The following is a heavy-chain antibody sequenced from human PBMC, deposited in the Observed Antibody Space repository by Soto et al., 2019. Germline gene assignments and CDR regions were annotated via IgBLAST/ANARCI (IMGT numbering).Heavy chain of an antibody. CDR3: ARDRVRFLEWLPPPSGWFDP. J-gene: IGHJ5*02. CDR2: INAGNGNT. D-gene: IGHD3-3*01. V-gene: IGHV1-3*01. CDR1: GYTFTSYA. Sequence: GASVKVSCKASGYTFTSYAMHWVRQAPGQRLEWMGWINAGNGNTKYSQKFQGRVTITRDTSASTAYMELSSLRSEDTAVYYCARDRVRFLEWLPPPSGWFDPWGQGTLVTVS.